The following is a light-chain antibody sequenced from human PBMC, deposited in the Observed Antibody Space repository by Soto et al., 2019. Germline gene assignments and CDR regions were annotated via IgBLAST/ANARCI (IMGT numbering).Light chain of an antibody. J-gene: IGLJ3*02. CDR1: SGHSSYI. Sequence: PVLTQSSSASASLGSSVKLTCTLSSGHSSYIIAWPQQQPGTAPRYLMKLEGSGSCNKGSGVPDRFSGSSSGADRYLTIATLQFEDEDDYYCETWDSNTRVFGGGTKRTVL. V-gene: IGLV4-60*02. CDR2: LEGSGSC. CDR3: ETWDSNTRV.